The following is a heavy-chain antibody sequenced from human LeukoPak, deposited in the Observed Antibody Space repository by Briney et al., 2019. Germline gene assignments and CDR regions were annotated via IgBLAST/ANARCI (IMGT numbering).Heavy chain of an antibody. Sequence: QAGGSLRLSCAGSGFSISIFWMSWVRQAPGKGLEWVANINTDGSKKSYVDSVRGRFTISRDNAKNSLYLQMDSLRAEDTALYYCASQSYGLFHYWGQGNLVTVSS. CDR1: GFSISIFW. D-gene: IGHD4-17*01. J-gene: IGHJ4*02. CDR3: ASQSYGLFHY. V-gene: IGHV3-7*03. CDR2: INTDGSKK.